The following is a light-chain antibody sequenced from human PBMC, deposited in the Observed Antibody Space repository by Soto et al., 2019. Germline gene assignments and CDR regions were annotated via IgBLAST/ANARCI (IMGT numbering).Light chain of an antibody. CDR3: CSYAGRYTLV. Sequence: QSALTQPRSVSGSPGQSVTISCTGTSSDVGAYIYVSWYQQHPGKAHKLIIYDVNKRPSGVTDRFSGSKSGNTASLTISGLQAEDEADYSCCSYAGRYTLVVGTGTKLTVL. CDR1: SSDVGAYIY. J-gene: IGLJ1*01. CDR2: DVN. V-gene: IGLV2-11*01.